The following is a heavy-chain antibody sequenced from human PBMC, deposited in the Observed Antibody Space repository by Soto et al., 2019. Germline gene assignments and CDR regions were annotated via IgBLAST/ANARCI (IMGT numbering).Heavy chain of an antibody. D-gene: IGHD6-13*01. V-gene: IGHV1-69*13. CDR1: GCTFSSYA. Sequence: SVKVSCKASGCTFSSYAISWVRQARGQGLEWMGGIIPIFGTANYAQKFQGRVTITADESTSTAYMELSSLRSEDTAVYYCARDGYSSTPNAVNWFDPWGQGTLVTVSS. J-gene: IGHJ5*02. CDR2: IIPIFGTA. CDR3: ARDGYSSTPNAVNWFDP.